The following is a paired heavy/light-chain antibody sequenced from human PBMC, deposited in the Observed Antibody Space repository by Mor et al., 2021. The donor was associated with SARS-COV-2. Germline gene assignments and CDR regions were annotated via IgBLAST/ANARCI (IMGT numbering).Light chain of an antibody. J-gene: IGKJ2*01. CDR3: QQSYSTMYT. Sequence: DIQMTQSPSSLSASVGDRVTITCRASQSISSYLNWYQQKPGKAPKLLIYAASSLQSGVPSRFSGSGSGTDFTLTISSLQPEDFATYYCQQSYSTMYTFGQGTKLEIK. V-gene: IGKV1-39*01. CDR2: AAS. CDR1: QSISSY.
Heavy chain of an antibody. Sequence: EVQLLESGGGLVQPGGSLRLSCAASGFTFSSYAMSWVRQAPGKGLEWVSAISGSGGSTYYADSVKGRFTISRDNSKNTLYLQMNSLRAEDTAVYYCAKDRKYYYDSSGYYGAFDIWGQGTMVTVSS. CDR2: ISGSGGST. CDR1: GFTFSSYA. J-gene: IGHJ3*02. D-gene: IGHD3-22*01. CDR3: AKDRKYYYDSSGYYGAFDI. V-gene: IGHV3-23*01.